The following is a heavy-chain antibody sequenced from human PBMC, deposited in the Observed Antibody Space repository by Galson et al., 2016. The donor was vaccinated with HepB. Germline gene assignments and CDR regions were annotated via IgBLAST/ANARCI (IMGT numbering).Heavy chain of an antibody. Sequence: QSGAEVKKPGESLKISCKGSGYSFGSYWIGWVRQTPGRGLQWMGIIYPGDSDVRYSPSFQGQVTISADKSTSTVYLQWSSLKASDSALYYCARRVAPFYLDVWGTGTRVTVSS. J-gene: IGHJ6*03. CDR1: GYSFGSYW. CDR3: ARRVAPFYLDV. V-gene: IGHV5-51*01. CDR2: IYPGDSDV. D-gene: IGHD2-15*01.